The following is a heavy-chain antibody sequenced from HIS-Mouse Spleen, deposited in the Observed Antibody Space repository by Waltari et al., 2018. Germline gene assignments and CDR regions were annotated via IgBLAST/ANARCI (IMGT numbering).Heavy chain of an antibody. CDR2: IYYSGST. D-gene: IGHD2-15*01. CDR1: GGSISSSSYY. Sequence: QLQLQESGPGLVKPSETLSLTCTVSGGSISSSSYYWCWIRQPPGKGLEWIGSIYYSGSTYYKPYLKSRVTISVDTSKNQFSLKLSSVTAADTAVYYCASGVVVAATAVHFDYWGQGTLVTVSS. CDR3: ASGVVVAATAVHFDY. V-gene: IGHV4-39*07. J-gene: IGHJ4*02.